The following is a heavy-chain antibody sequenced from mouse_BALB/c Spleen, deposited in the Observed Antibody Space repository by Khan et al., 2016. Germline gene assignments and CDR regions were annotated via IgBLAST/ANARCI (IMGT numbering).Heavy chain of an antibody. CDR2: INTYTGEP. J-gene: IGHJ3*01. V-gene: IGHV9-3-1*01. CDR1: GYTFTNYG. Sequence: QIQLVQSGSELKKPGETVKISCKASGYTFTNYGMNWVKQAPGKGLKWMGWINTYTGEPTYADDFKGRFAFSLQTSASTAYLQINNLKNEDTATYFCAIGGDYGGFASWGQGTLVTVSA. CDR3: AIGGDYGGFAS. D-gene: IGHD2-13*01.